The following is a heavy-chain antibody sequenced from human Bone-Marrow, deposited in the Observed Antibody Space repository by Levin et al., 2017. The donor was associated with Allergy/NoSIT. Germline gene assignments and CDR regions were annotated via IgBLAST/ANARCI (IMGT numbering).Heavy chain of an antibody. D-gene: IGHD6-19*01. J-gene: IGHJ4*02. CDR1: GFTFSSYG. V-gene: IGHV3-33*01. Sequence: PGGSLRLSCAASGFTFSSYGMHWVRQAPGKGLEWVAVIWYDGSNKYYADSVKGRFTISRDNSKNTLYLQMNSLRAEDTAVYYCARDGESEKQWLVRFFDYWGQGTLVTVSS. CDR2: IWYDGSNK. CDR3: ARDGESEKQWLVRFFDY.